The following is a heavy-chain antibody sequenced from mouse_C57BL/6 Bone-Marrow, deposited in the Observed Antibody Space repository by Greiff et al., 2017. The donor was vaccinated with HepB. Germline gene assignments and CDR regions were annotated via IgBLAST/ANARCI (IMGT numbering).Heavy chain of an antibody. Sequence: VQLQQPGAELVKPGASVKLSCKASGYTFTSYWMQWVKQRPGQGLEWIGEIDPSDSYTNYNQKFKGKATLTVDTSSSTAYMQLSSLTSEDSAVYYCARKGTGTPYYYAMDYWGQGTSVTVSS. D-gene: IGHD4-1*01. CDR3: ARKGTGTPYYYAMDY. V-gene: IGHV1-50*01. CDR2: IDPSDSYT. CDR1: GYTFTSYW. J-gene: IGHJ4*01.